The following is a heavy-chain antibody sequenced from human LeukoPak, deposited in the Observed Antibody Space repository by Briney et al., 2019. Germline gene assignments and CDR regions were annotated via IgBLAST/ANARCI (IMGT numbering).Heavy chain of an antibody. J-gene: IGHJ4*02. Sequence: GGSLGLSCAASGFTVSSNYMSWVRQAPGKGLEWVSVIYSGGSTYYADSVKGRFTISRDNSKNTLYLQMNSLRAEDTAVYYCARLGVPAMVDYWGQGTLVTVSS. CDR3: ARLGVPAMVDY. D-gene: IGHD3-16*01. CDR2: IYSGGST. V-gene: IGHV3-53*01. CDR1: GFTVSSNY.